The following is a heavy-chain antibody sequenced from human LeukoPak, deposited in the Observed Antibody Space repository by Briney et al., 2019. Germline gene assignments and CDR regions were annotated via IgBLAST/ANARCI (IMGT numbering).Heavy chain of an antibody. CDR3: AKLTAVAGNDDY. CDR2: ISGSGSST. D-gene: IGHD6-19*01. V-gene: IGHV3-23*01. CDR1: GFSFSSYA. J-gene: IGHJ4*02. Sequence: QTGGSLRLSCAASGFSFSSYAMSWVRQAPGKGLEWVSAISGSGSSTYYGDSVKGRFTISRGNSKTTLYLQMNSLRAEDTAVYYCAKLTAVAGNDDYWGQGTLVTVSS.